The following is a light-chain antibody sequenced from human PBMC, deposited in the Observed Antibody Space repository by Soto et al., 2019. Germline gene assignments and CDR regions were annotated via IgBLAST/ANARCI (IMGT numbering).Light chain of an antibody. J-gene: IGLJ1*01. CDR2: SNN. Sequence: QSVLTQPASASVTPGQRVTISCSGSSSNIGSNTVNWYQQLPGTAPKLLIYSNNQRPSGVPDRFSGSKSGTSASLAISGLQSEDEADYYCAVWDDSLNGHVFGTGTKVTVL. CDR3: AVWDDSLNGHV. CDR1: SSNIGSNT. V-gene: IGLV1-44*01.